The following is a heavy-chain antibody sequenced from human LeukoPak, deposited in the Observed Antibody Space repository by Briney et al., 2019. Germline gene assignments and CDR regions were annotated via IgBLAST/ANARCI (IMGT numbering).Heavy chain of an antibody. D-gene: IGHD6-25*01. V-gene: IGHV4-59*12. J-gene: IGHJ5*02. CDR2: IYYSGST. CDR1: GGSINSYY. Sequence: SETLSLTCTVSGGSINSYYWSWIRQPPGKGLEWIGYIYYSGSTNYNPSLKSRVTISLDTSKNQFSLKLSSVTAADTAVYYCAREHVAAPHVGGSNYNWFDPWGQGTLVTVSS. CDR3: AREHVAAPHVGGSNYNWFDP.